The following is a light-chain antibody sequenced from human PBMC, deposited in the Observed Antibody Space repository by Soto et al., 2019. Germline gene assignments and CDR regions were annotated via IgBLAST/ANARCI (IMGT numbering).Light chain of an antibody. CDR3: LQHNTQPLT. Sequence: DIQMTQSPSSLSASVGDRVTITCRARQAITNDLSWYQQKPGEPPKRLIYAASTLHSGVPSRFSRSGFGKAFTLTSSSLQPEDFATNFCLQHNTQPLTFGHGKKVEIK. CDR1: QAITND. V-gene: IGKV1-17*01. CDR2: AAS. J-gene: IGKJ1*01.